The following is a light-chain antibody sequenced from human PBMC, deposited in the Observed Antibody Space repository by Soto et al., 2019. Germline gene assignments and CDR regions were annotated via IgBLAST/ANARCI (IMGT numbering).Light chain of an antibody. J-gene: IGLJ2*01. CDR2: LXXXXXX. Sequence: QPVLTQSPSASASLGASVKLTCTLSSGHSSYAIAWHQQQPEKGPRYLMKLXXXXXXXXXXXXXXXXSGSSSGAEHYLTXXXXXXXXXXDYYCQTWGTGMVFGGGTKLTVL. CDR3: QTWGTGMV. CDR1: SGHSSYA. V-gene: IGLV4-69*01.